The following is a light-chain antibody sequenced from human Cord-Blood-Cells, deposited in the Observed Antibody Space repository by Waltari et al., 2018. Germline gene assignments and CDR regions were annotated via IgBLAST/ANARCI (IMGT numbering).Light chain of an antibody. J-gene: IGLJ3*02. CDR1: SSDVVGYNH. CDR3: SSYTSSSTLRV. CDR2: DVS. V-gene: IGLV2-14*03. Sequence: QSALPQPASVSGSPGQTTPISCTGTSSDVVGYNHVPWYQQHPGKAPKLMIYDVSNRPSGVSNRFSGSKSGNTASLTISGLQAEDEADYYCSSYTSSSTLRVFGGGTKLTVL.